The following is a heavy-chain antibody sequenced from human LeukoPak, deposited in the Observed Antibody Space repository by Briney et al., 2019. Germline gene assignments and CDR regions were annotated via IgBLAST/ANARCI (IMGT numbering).Heavy chain of an antibody. V-gene: IGHV4-59*02. CDR2: MYYSGST. J-gene: IGHJ3*02. CDR3: ARAQGTIVGAPFAFDI. Sequence: RPQTLSLTCTLSGGSVSSHYWSWIPRPPGPGLEGIGYMYYSGSTNYNPSLKSRVTISVDTSKNQFSLKLSSVTAADTAVYYCARAQGTIVGAPFAFDIWGQGTMVTVSS. CDR1: GGSVSSHY. D-gene: IGHD1-26*01.